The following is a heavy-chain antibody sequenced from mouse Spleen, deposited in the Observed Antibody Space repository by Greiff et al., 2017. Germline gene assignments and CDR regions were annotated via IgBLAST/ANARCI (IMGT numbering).Heavy chain of an antibody. D-gene: IGHD3-3*01. CDR3: TREGTGDY. J-gene: IGHJ2*01. CDR2: IDPETGGT. V-gene: IGHV1-15*01. Sequence: SGAELVRPGASVTLSCKASGYTFTDYEMHWVKQTPVHGLEWIGAIDPETGGTAYNQKFKGKAILTADKSSSTAYMELRSLTSEDSAVYYCTREGTGDYWGQGTTLTVSS. CDR1: GYTFTDYE.